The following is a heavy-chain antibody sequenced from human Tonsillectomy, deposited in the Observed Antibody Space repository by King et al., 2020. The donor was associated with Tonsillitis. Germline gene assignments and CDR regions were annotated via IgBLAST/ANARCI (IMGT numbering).Heavy chain of an antibody. V-gene: IGHV4-38-2*01. D-gene: IGHD1-1*01. CDR2: ISHSGSS. CDR3: ARGTLGGWFDP. Sequence: VQLQESGPGLMKPSETLSLTCAVSGYSISSAYFWGWIRQPPGKGLDWIGSISHSGSSYYNPSLESRATISVDTSKNQFSLKLSSVTAADTAVYYCARGTLGGWFDPWGQGTLVTVSS. J-gene: IGHJ5*02. CDR1: GYSISSAYF.